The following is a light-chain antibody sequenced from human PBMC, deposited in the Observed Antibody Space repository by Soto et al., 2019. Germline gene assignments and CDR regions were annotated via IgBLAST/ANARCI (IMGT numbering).Light chain of an antibody. J-gene: IGKJ1*01. CDR1: QSISSW. CDR2: DAS. Sequence: DIQMTQSPSTLSASVGDRVTITCRASQSISSWLAWYQQKPGKAPKLLIYDASRLESGVASRFSGSGSGTEFTLTISSLQPDDFATYYCQQYKSFTWTFGQGTKVEIK. CDR3: QQYKSFTWT. V-gene: IGKV1-5*01.